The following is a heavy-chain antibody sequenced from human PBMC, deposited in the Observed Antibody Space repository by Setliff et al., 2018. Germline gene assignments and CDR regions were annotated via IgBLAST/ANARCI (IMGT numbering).Heavy chain of an antibody. CDR3: LRRLYSSSSGYYNYYKDF. CDR2: ISTYNGDT. J-gene: IGHJ6*03. D-gene: IGHD6-6*01. Sequence: GASVKVSCKASGYTFTSYGISWVRQAPGQGLEWMGWISTYNGDTDYAQKLQDRLTMTTDTSTSTVYMELRSLSSDDTAVYYCLRRLYSSSSGYYNYYKDFWGNGTTGT. CDR1: GYTFTSYG. V-gene: IGHV1-18*01.